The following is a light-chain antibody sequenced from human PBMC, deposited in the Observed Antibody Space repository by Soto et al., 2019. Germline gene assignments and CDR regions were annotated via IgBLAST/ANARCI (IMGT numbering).Light chain of an antibody. CDR2: MAS. J-gene: IGKJ1*01. CDR3: QQYNSLPWT. V-gene: IGKV1-5*03. Sequence: GDRVTITCRASEGVSMSLAWYQHKAGKAPKLLIYMASSLESGVPSRFSGFGSGTESTLTISSLQPDDFATYYCQQYNSLPWTFGQGTKVEIK. CDR1: EGVSMS.